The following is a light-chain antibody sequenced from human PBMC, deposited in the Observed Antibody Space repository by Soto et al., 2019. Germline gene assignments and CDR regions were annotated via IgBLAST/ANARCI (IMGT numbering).Light chain of an antibody. Sequence: EIVLTQSPGTLSLSPGERATLSCRASQSVSSSYLAWYQQKPGQAPRLLIYGASSRATGIPDRFSGSGSGTDFTLTISRLEPEDFAVYYCQKYGSSPLFAPGTKVDIK. CDR1: QSVSSSY. V-gene: IGKV3-20*01. CDR2: GAS. CDR3: QKYGSSPL. J-gene: IGKJ3*01.